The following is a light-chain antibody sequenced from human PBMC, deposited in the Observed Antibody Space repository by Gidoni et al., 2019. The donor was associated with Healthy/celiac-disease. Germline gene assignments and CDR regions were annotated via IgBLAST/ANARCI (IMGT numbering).Light chain of an antibody. CDR3: QQSYSTLFT. V-gene: IGKV1-39*01. CDR2: AAS. CDR1: PSISRH. Sequence: DIQMTQSPSSLSASVGDRVTITCRASPSISRHLNWYQQKPGKAPKLLSNAASSLQSGVPARFSGGGSGTDFTLTISGLQPEDFGTDYGQQSYSTLFTFGPGTKVDIK. J-gene: IGKJ3*01.